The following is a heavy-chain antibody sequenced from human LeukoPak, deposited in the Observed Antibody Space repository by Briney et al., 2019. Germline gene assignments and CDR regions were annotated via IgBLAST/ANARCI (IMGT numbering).Heavy chain of an antibody. J-gene: IGHJ6*03. CDR2: ISSSSSYI. Sequence: PGGSLRLSCAASGFTFSSYSMNWVRQAPGKGLEWVSSISSSSSYIYYADSVKGRFTISRDNAKNPLYLQMNSLRAEDTAVYYCARDSSPAYYYYMDVWGKGTTVTVSS. CDR3: ARDSSPAYYYYMDV. CDR1: GFTFSSYS. V-gene: IGHV3-21*01.